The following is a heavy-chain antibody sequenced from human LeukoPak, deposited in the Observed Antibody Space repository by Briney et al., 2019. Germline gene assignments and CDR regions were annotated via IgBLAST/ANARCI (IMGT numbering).Heavy chain of an antibody. Sequence: PGGSLRLSCAASGFTFSSYAMSWVRQAPGKGLEWVSATSGSGGGTFYTDSVKGRFTISRDNSKNTLYLQMNSLRAEDTAVYYCAKDEGYNYDSSGYFAFDSWGQGTLVTASS. CDR1: GFTFSSYA. D-gene: IGHD3-22*01. CDR2: TSGSGGGT. V-gene: IGHV3-23*01. J-gene: IGHJ4*02. CDR3: AKDEGYNYDSSGYFAFDS.